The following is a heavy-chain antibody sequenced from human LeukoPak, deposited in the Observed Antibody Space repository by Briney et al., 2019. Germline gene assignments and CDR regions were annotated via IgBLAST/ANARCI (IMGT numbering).Heavy chain of an antibody. Sequence: GGSLRLSCAASGFTFSSYSMNWVRQAPGKGLEWVSYISSSSSTIYYADSVKGRFTISRDNAKNSVYLQMNSLRAEDTAIYYCSSGDEFDYWGQGTLVTVSS. CDR3: SSGDEFDY. V-gene: IGHV3-48*04. J-gene: IGHJ4*02. CDR2: ISSSSSTI. D-gene: IGHD7-27*01. CDR1: GFTFSSYS.